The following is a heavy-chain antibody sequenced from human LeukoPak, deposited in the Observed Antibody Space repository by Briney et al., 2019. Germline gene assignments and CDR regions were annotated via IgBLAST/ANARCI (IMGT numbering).Heavy chain of an antibody. Sequence: SETLSLTCAVYGGSFSGYYWSWIRQPPGKGLEWIGEINHSGSTNYNPSLKSRVTISVDTSKSQFSLKLSSVTAADMAVYYCARSRGVPGYCSSTSCYGYYYYGMDVWGQGTTVTVSS. CDR3: ARSRGVPGYCSSTSCYGYYYYGMDV. D-gene: IGHD2-2*01. CDR1: GGSFSGYY. CDR2: INHSGST. J-gene: IGHJ6*02. V-gene: IGHV4-34*01.